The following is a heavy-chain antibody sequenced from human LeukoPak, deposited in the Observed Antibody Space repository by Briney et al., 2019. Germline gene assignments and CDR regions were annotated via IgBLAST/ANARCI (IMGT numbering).Heavy chain of an antibody. J-gene: IGHJ4*02. CDR1: GFTFSSYA. CDR2: ISGSGGST. Sequence: SGGSLRLSCAASGFTFSSYAMSWVRQAPGKGLEWVSAISGSGGSTYYADSVKGRFTISRDNSKNTLYLQMNSLRAEDTAVYYCAGLGYCTSTNCYIDYWGQGTVVTVSS. D-gene: IGHD2-2*02. V-gene: IGHV3-23*01. CDR3: AGLGYCTSTNCYIDY.